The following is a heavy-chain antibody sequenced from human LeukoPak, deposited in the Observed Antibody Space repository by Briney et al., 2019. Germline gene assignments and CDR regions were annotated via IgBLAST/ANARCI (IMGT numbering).Heavy chain of an antibody. CDR2: IYYSGST. CDR1: GGSMNSYY. CDR3: ARHQFQLLVNDDAFDV. J-gene: IGHJ3*01. D-gene: IGHD2-2*01. Sequence: PSETLSLTCTVSGGSMNSYYWSWIRQPPGKGLEWIGYIYYSGSTNYNPSLKSRVTISVDTSKNQFSLKMNSVTAADTAVYYCARHQFQLLVNDDAFDVWGQGTMVTVSS. V-gene: IGHV4-59*08.